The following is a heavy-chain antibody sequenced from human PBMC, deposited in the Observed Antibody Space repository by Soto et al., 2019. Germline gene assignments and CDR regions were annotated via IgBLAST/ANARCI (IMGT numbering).Heavy chain of an antibody. CDR3: AKDRGLVLSFYFDY. D-gene: IGHD2-8*01. J-gene: IGHJ4*02. CDR2: ISWNSGSI. Sequence: EVQLVESGGGLVQPGRSLRLSCAASGFTFDDYAMHWVRQAPGKGLEWVSGISWNSGSIGYADSVKGRFTISRDNATNSVYLQMNSLRAEDTALYYCAKDRGLVLSFYFDYWGRGTLGTVSS. V-gene: IGHV3-9*01. CDR1: GFTFDDYA.